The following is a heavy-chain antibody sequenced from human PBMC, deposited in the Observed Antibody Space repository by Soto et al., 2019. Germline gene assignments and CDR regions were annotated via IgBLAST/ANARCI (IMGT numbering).Heavy chain of an antibody. J-gene: IGHJ4*02. V-gene: IGHV4-38-2*01. CDR1: GYSISSGYY. D-gene: IGHD4-17*01. Sequence: SETLSLTCDVSGYSISSGYYWAWVRQPPGKGMEWIGSINHRGNSYYNPSLKSRVTISVDTSKNQGSLKVSSVTAADTAVYYCVRSGDDYGSYIDYWGQGTLVTVS. CDR3: VRSGDDYGSYIDY. CDR2: INHRGNS.